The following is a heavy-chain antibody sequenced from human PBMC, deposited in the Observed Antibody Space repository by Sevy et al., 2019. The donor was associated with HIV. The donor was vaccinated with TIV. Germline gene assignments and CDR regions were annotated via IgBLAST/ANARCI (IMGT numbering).Heavy chain of an antibody. D-gene: IGHD2-15*01. CDR2: ISGFGSYI. CDR3: AKDVVAVVGDAFDV. J-gene: IGHJ3*01. V-gene: IGHV3-23*01. Sequence: GGSLRLSCAVSGFTFSTYTMNWVRQAPGKGLEWVSSISGFGSYIYYADSVKGRFTISRDNSKNTLYLQMDSLRAEDTAVYYRAKDVVAVVGDAFDVWGQGTMVTVSS. CDR1: GFTFSTYT.